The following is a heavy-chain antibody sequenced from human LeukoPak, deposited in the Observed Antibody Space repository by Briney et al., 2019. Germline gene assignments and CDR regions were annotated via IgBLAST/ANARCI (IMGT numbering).Heavy chain of an antibody. CDR1: GFIFSNYA. CDR3: AKGNIAASGTWSLPH. Sequence: GGSLRLSCAASGFIFSNYALTWVRQAPGKGLEWVSGISGSGDATYIAESLKGRFTISRDNSRDTLYLQMNSLRVEDTAVYYCAKGNIAASGTWSLPHWGQGTLVTVS. CDR2: ISGSGDAT. V-gene: IGHV3-23*01. J-gene: IGHJ1*01. D-gene: IGHD6-13*01.